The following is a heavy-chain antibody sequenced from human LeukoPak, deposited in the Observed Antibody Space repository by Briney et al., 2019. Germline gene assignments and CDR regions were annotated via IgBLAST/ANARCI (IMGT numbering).Heavy chain of an antibody. V-gene: IGHV3-7*01. Sequence: GGSLRLSCAASGCTFSSYWMSWVRQAPGKGLEWVANIKQDGSEKYYVDSVKGRFTISRDNAKNSLYLQMSSLRAEDTAVYYCARDGRGYCGGDCFLSWFDPWGQGTMVTVSS. CDR3: ARDGRGYCGGDCFLSWFDP. CDR1: GCTFSSYW. J-gene: IGHJ3*01. D-gene: IGHD2-21*02. CDR2: IKQDGSEK.